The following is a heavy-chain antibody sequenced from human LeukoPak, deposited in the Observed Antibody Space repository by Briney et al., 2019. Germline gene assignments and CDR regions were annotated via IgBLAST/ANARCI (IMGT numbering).Heavy chain of an antibody. V-gene: IGHV1-24*01. CDR3: ATDLIEITVVTPGYYGMDV. J-gene: IGHJ6*02. Sequence: ASVKVSCKVSGYTLTELSMHWVRQAPGKGLEWMGGFDPEDGETIYAQKFQGRVTMTEDTSTDTAYMELSSLRSVDTAVYYCATDLIEITVVTPGYYGMDVWGQGTTVTVSS. CDR2: FDPEDGET. D-gene: IGHD4-23*01. CDR1: GYTLTELS.